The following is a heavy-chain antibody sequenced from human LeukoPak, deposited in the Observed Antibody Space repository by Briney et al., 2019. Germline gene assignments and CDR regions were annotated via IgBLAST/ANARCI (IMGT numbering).Heavy chain of an antibody. CDR3: AKDHCSRCSEDDYLDS. CDR2: IRSDGSNK. Sequence: GGSLRLSCEASGFSSSEYGMHWVRQGPGKRLEWVAFIRSDGSNKYYADSVKGRFTVSRDNSKKTLYLQMNSLRGEDTAVYYCAKDHCSRCSEDDYLDSCGQGTLVTVSS. CDR1: GFSSSEYG. V-gene: IGHV3-30*02. J-gene: IGHJ4*02. D-gene: IGHD2-15*01.